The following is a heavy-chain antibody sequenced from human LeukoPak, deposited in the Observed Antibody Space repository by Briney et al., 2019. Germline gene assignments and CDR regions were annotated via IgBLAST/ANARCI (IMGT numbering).Heavy chain of an antibody. D-gene: IGHD6-19*01. CDR3: ARDGLVAVAGTLGY. CDR2: ISAYNGNT. CDR1: GYAFTSYG. J-gene: IGHJ4*02. Sequence: ASVKVSCKASGYAFTSYGINWVRQAPGQGLERMGWISAYNGNTNYAQKLQGRVTMTTDTSTSTAYMELRSLRSDDTAVYYCARDGLVAVAGTLGYWGQGTLVTVSS. V-gene: IGHV1-18*04.